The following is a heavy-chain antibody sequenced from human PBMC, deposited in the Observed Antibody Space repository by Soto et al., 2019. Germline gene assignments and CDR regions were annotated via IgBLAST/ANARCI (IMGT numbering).Heavy chain of an antibody. J-gene: IGHJ6*02. CDR3: ARGHYYDSSGYYRYYYYYYYGMDV. V-gene: IGHV4-34*01. CDR2: TNHSGST. Sequence: SETLSLTCAVYGGSFSGYYWSWIRQPPGKGLEWIGETNHSGSTNYNPSLKSRVTISVDTSKNQFSLKLSSVTAADTAVYYCARGHYYDSSGYYRYYYYYYYGMDVWGQGTTVTVSS. D-gene: IGHD3-22*01. CDR1: GGSFSGYY.